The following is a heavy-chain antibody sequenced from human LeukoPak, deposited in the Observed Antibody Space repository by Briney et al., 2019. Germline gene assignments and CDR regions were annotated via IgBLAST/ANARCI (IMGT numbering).Heavy chain of an antibody. J-gene: IGHJ6*02. V-gene: IGHV3-20*04. Sequence: GGSLRLSCATSGFTFVDYGLSWVRRAPGKGLEWLCAINYNGAITDYADSVKGRFTISRDDSKNTLYLQMNSLRAEDTAVYYCARVRYGELDVWGQGTTVTVSS. D-gene: IGHD4-17*01. CDR1: GFTFVDYG. CDR2: INYNGAIT. CDR3: ARVRYGELDV.